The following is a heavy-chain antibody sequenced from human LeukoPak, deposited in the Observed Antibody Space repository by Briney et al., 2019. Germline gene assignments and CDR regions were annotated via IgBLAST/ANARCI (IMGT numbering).Heavy chain of an antibody. J-gene: IGHJ4*02. CDR2: LNEDGSVK. Sequence: GGSLRLSCAASEFTFSTNWMHWVRQTPGKGLEWVAELNEDGSVKYYVDSVKGRFTISRDNAKSLLFLQMYNLRTEDTGVYFCANVPRSTVSYWGRGTLVTVSS. CDR1: EFTFSTNW. D-gene: IGHD2-2*01. CDR3: ANVPRSTVSY. V-gene: IGHV3-7*01.